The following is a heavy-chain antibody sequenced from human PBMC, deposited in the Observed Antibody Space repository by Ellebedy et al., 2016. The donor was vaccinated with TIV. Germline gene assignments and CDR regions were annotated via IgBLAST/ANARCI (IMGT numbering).Heavy chain of an antibody. CDR3: ARGKGRPPANLDV. J-gene: IGHJ6*02. CDR2: IGGTVENT. CDR1: GFTFRNYA. Sequence: GESLKISCAASGFTFRNYAINWVRQAPGKGLEWVSVIGGTVENTFYADSVKGRFTISRDNSKNTLYLQMNSLRVDDTAIYYCARGKGRPPANLDVWGQGTAVTVSS. V-gene: IGHV3-23*01. D-gene: IGHD2-2*01.